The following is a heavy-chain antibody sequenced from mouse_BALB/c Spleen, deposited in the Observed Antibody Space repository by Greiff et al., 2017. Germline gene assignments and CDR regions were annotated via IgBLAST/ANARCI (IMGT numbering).Heavy chain of an antibody. CDR1: GYSFTSYY. Sequence: VQLQQSGPELVKPGASVKISCKASGYSFTSYYIHWVKQRPGQGLEWIGWIFPGSGNTKYNEKFKGKATLTADTSSSTAYMQLSSLTSEDSAVYFCARGRTLYAMDYWGQGTSVTVSS. V-gene: IGHV1-66*01. J-gene: IGHJ4*01. CDR2: IFPGSGNT. CDR3: ARGRTLYAMDY.